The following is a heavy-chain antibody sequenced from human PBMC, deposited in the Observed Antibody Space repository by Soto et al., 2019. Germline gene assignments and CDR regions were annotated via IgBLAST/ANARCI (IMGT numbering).Heavy chain of an antibody. CDR3: AKGGMSSSWYRRYYYYGMDV. Sequence: PGGSLRLSCAASGFTFSSYAMSWVRQAPGKGLEWVSATSGSGGSTYYADSVKGRFTISRDNSKNTLYLQMNSLRAEDTAVYYCAKGGMSSSWYRRYYYYGMDVWGQGTTVTVSS. CDR2: TSGSGGST. CDR1: GFTFSSYA. J-gene: IGHJ6*02. D-gene: IGHD6-13*01. V-gene: IGHV3-23*01.